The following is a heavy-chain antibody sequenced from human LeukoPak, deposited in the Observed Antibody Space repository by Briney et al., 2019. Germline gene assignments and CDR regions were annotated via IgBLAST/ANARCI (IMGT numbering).Heavy chain of an antibody. D-gene: IGHD5-24*01. Sequence: GSLRLSCAASGFTFSNHWMHWVRQAPGKGLVWISRINRDASDISYADFVKGRFTISRDNARNTVYLQINSLRAEDTAVYYCARDSRYGRWLQSGPLDPWGQGTLVTVSS. CDR1: GFTFSNHW. V-gene: IGHV3-74*01. J-gene: IGHJ5*02. CDR3: ARDSRYGRWLQSGPLDP. CDR2: INRDASDI.